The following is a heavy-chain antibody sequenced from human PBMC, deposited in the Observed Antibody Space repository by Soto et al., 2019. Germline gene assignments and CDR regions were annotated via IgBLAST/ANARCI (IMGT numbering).Heavy chain of an antibody. V-gene: IGHV4-59*01. CDR2: IYYSGST. J-gene: IGHJ4*02. Sequence: SGTRSLTCTFSGGSISSYYWSWVRQPPGKGLEWIGYIYYSGSTNYNPSLKSRVTISVDTSKNQFSLKLSSVTAADTAVYYCARAKLRYFDWLFDYWGQGTLVTVSS. CDR1: GGSISSYY. CDR3: ARAKLRYFDWLFDY. D-gene: IGHD3-9*01.